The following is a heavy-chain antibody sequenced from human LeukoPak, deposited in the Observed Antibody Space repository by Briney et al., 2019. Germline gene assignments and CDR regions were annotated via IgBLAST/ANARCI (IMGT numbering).Heavy chain of an antibody. V-gene: IGHV3-74*01. CDR3: ARDQDGGKYYYESSGYSH. J-gene: IGHJ4*02. Sequence: GGSLRLSCAASGFTFSSYWMHWVRQAPGKGLVWVSRIDTDGSGTSYADSVKGRFTISRDNAKNTLYLQMNSLRAEDTAVYYCARDQDGGKYYYESSGYSHWGQGILVTVSS. CDR2: IDTDGSGT. D-gene: IGHD3-22*01. CDR1: GFTFSSYW.